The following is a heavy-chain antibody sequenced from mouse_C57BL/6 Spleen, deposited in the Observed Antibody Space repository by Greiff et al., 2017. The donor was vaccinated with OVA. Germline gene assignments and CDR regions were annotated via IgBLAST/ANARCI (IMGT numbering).Heavy chain of an antibody. CDR2: IYPGDGDT. CDR3: ARIYGFSYYFDY. D-gene: IGHD1-1*01. V-gene: IGHV1-82*01. CDR1: GYAFSSSW. Sequence: VQLQQSGPELVKPGASVKISCKASGYAFSSSWMNWVKQRPGKGLEWIGRIYPGDGDTNYNGKFKGKATRTADKSSSTAYMQLSSLTSEDSAVYFCARIYGFSYYFDYWGQGTTLTVSS. J-gene: IGHJ2*01.